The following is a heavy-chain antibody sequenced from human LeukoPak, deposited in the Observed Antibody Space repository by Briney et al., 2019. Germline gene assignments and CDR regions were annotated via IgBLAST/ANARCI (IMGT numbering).Heavy chain of an antibody. CDR2: IIPIFGTA. CDR1: GGTFSSYA. D-gene: IGHD6-13*01. Sequence: SVKVSCKASGGTFSSYAISWVRQAPGQGLEWMGGIIPIFGTANYAQKFQGRVTITADESTSTAYMELSSLRSDDTAVYYCARDQGSSWTFGDYWGQGTLVTVSS. CDR3: ARDQGSSWTFGDY. V-gene: IGHV1-69*13. J-gene: IGHJ4*02.